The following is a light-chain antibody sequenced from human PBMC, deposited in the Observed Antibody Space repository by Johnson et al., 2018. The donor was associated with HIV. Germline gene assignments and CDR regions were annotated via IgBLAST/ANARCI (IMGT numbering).Light chain of an antibody. CDR3: GTWDSRLSAYV. CDR1: SSNIGNNY. V-gene: IGLV1-51*01. J-gene: IGLJ1*01. CDR2: DNN. Sequence: QSVLTQPPSVSAAPGQKVTISCSGSSSNIGNNYVSWYQQLPGTAPKLLIYDNNKRPSGIPDRFSGLTYGMQLTLGTIGLQTGDEADYYCGTWDSRLSAYVFGTGTKVTVL.